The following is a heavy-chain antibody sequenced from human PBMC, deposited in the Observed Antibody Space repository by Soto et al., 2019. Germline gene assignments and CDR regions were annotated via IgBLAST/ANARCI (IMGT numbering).Heavy chain of an antibody. CDR3: ARHVPDRSGWSYYYYYGMDV. Sequence: PSETLSLTCTVSGSSISSSSYYWGWIRQPPGKGLEXIXSIYYSGSTYYNPSLKSRVTISVDTSKNHFSLNLSTATAADTAVYSCARHVPDRSGWSYYYYYGMDVWAQGTSVTVS. J-gene: IGHJ6*02. D-gene: IGHD6-19*01. CDR2: IYYSGST. V-gene: IGHV4-39*01. CDR1: GSSISSSSYY.